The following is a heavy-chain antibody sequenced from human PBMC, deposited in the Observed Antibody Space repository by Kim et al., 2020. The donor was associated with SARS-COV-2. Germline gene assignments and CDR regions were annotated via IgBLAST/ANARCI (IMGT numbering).Heavy chain of an antibody. CDR1: GFTFNNFA. J-gene: IGHJ4*01. D-gene: IGHD2-8*02. Sequence: GGSLRLSCAASGFTFNNFAMNWVRQAPGKGLEWVSSITSSSDSIDSAYSMNGRFTLSRDNDKNSVYLQMNGLTVEDTALYYCAKDGLWGGVEHWGPGT. CDR3: AKDGLWGGVEH. V-gene: IGHV3-9*01. CDR2: ITSSSDSI.